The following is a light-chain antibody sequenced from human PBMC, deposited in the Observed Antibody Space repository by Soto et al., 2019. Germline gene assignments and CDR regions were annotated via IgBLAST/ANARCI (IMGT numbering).Light chain of an antibody. CDR1: QGISSA. J-gene: IGKJ2*01. V-gene: IGKV1-13*02. CDR3: QQFNSYPPT. CDR2: DAS. Sequence: AIQLTQSPSSLSASVGDRVTITCRASQGISSALAWYQQKPGKTPKLLIYDASILKRGVPSRFSGSGSGTDFTLTISSRQAEDFAAYYCQQFNSYPPTFGQGTKLELK.